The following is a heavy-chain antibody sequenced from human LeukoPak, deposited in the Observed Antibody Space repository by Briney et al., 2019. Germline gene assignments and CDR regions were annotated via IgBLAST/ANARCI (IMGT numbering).Heavy chain of an antibody. V-gene: IGHV4-59*01. D-gene: IGHD3-10*01. CDR1: GGSISSYY. J-gene: IGHJ4*01. CDR3: AREVRYYGSGSYYLLFDY. CDR2: IYYSGST. Sequence: PSETLSLTCTVSGGSISSYYWSWIRQPPGKGLEWIGYIYYSGSTNYNPSLKSRVTISVDTSKNQFSLKLSSVTAADTAVYYCAREVRYYGSGSYYLLFDYWGHGTLVTVSS.